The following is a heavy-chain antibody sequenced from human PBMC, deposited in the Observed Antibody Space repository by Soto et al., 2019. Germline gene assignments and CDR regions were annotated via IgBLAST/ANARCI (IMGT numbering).Heavy chain of an antibody. CDR2: IYYSGST. CDR1: GGSISNSNNY. Sequence: SETLSLTCTVSGGSISNSNNYWGWIRQTPGKGLDWIGSIYYSGSTYYNPSLKSRVTISVDTSKNQFSLKLSSVTAADTAVYYCARCVYNYVEGMDVWGQGTSVTVSS. CDR3: ARCVYNYVEGMDV. V-gene: IGHV4-39*01. D-gene: IGHD1-1*01. J-gene: IGHJ6*02.